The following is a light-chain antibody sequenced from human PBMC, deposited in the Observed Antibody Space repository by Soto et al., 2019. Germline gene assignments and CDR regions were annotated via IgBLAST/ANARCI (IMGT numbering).Light chain of an antibody. CDR2: AAS. CDR3: QQCYSSKRT. V-gene: IGKV1-39*01. J-gene: IGKJ1*01. CDR1: QSISSD. Sequence: DIRMTDSPASLSASVGDRVSITCRASQSISSDLSWYQQKPGKAPKLLIYAASSLQSGVPSRFSGSGSGTDFTLTICSLQTEDFATYYGQQCYSSKRTFGLGTKVDIK.